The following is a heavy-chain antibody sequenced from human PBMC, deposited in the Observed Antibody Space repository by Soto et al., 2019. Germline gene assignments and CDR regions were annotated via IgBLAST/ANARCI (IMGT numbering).Heavy chain of an antibody. CDR3: ARDVYSSSRYFDY. V-gene: IGHV3-21*01. D-gene: IGHD6-6*01. Sequence: EVQLVESGGGLVKPGGSLRLSCAASGFTFSSYSMNWVRQAPGKGLEWVSSISSSSSYIYYADSVKGRFTISRDNAKNSLYLQMNSLRAEDTAVYYCARDVYSSSRYFDYWGQEPWSPSPQ. CDR2: ISSSSSYI. CDR1: GFTFSSYS. J-gene: IGHJ4*01.